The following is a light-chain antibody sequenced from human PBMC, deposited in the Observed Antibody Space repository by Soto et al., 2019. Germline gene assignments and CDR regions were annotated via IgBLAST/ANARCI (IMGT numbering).Light chain of an antibody. CDR1: QSVANNY. CDR2: DAS. CDR3: EQYGSTPLT. J-gene: IGKJ4*01. Sequence: EIVLTQSPGTLSLSPGERGTLSCRASQSVANNYLAWYQQKPGQAPRFLMYDASSRATGIPDRFSGSGSGTDFTLTISRLEPEDFAVYYCEQYGSTPLTFGGGTKVEIK. V-gene: IGKV3-20*01.